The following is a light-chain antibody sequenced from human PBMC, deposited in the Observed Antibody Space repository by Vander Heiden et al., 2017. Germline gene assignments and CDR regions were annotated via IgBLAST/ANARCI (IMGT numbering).Light chain of an antibody. CDR1: PRASSY. CDR3: QQRSNWPPYT. V-gene: IGKV3-11*01. J-gene: IGKJ2*01. Sequence: ETVLTQSSATLSLSPGERAHPSCRARPRASSYLAWYQQKPGQAPRLLIDDASNRATGIPARFSGSGSGTDFTLTISSLEPEDFAVYYCQQRSNWPPYTFGQGTKLEIK. CDR2: DAS.